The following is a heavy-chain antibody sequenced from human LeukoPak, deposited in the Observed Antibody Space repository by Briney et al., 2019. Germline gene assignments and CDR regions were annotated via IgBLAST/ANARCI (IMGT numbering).Heavy chain of an antibody. CDR1: GFTFSDYA. J-gene: IGHJ4*02. D-gene: IGHD1-7*01. CDR3: ARDYWWNYDY. Sequence: GSLRLSCAASGFTFSDYAMHWVRQAPGKGLEWVAVISKDGSDKYYPGSVRGRFTISRDNSKNTIYLQMDSLRAEDTAIYYCARDYWWNYDYWGQGTLVTVSS. V-gene: IGHV3-30-3*01. CDR2: ISKDGSDK.